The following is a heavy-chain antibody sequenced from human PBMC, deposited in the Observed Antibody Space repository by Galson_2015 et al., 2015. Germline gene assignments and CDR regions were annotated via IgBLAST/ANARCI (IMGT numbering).Heavy chain of an antibody. V-gene: IGHV1-8*01. Sequence: SVKVSCKASGYTFTNYDINWVRQATGQGLEWMGWMNPNSGNTGYAQKFQGRVTMTRDTSISTAYMELSSLRSDDTAVYYCARYRMVGYCGSTSCAGSGALDVWGQGTMVTVSP. D-gene: IGHD2-2*01. J-gene: IGHJ3*01. CDR2: MNPNSGNT. CDR3: ARYRMVGYCGSTSCAGSGALDV. CDR1: GYTFTNYD.